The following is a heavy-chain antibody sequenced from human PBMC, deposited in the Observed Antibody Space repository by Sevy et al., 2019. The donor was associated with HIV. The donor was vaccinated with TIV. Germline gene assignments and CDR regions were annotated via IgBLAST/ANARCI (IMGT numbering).Heavy chain of an antibody. V-gene: IGHV3-33*01. Sequence: GGSLRLSCAASGFTFSSYGMHWVRQAPGKGLEWVAVIWYDGSNKYYADSAKGRFTISRDNSKNTLYLQMNSLRAEDTAVYYCARGFYGGNAPVGMDVWGQGTTVTVSS. J-gene: IGHJ6*02. D-gene: IGHD4-17*01. CDR3: ARGFYGGNAPVGMDV. CDR2: IWYDGSNK. CDR1: GFTFSSYG.